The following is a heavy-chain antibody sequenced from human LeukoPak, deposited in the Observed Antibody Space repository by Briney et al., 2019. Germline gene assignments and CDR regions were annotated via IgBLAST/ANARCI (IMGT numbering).Heavy chain of an antibody. V-gene: IGHV3-23*01. CDR2: ISGSGGST. CDR1: GFTFSSYS. D-gene: IGHD6-19*01. Sequence: GGSLRLSCAASGFTFSSYSMNWVRQAPGKGLEWVSAISGSGGSTYYADSVKGRFTISRDNSKNTLYLQMNSLRAEDTAVYYCARVDSSGWYHTGVDYWGQGTLVTVSS. J-gene: IGHJ4*02. CDR3: ARVDSSGWYHTGVDY.